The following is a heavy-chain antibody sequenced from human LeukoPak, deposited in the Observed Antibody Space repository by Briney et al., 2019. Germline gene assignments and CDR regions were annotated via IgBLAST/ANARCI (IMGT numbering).Heavy chain of an antibody. CDR1: GFTFSSYA. V-gene: IGHV3-23*01. J-gene: IGHJ6*02. Sequence: GGSLRLSCAASGFTFSSYAMSWVRRAPGKGLEWVSAISGSGGSTYYADSVKGRFTISRDNSKNTLYLQMNSLRAEDTAVYYCAKGRYSYYYGMDVSGQGTTVTVSS. CDR2: ISGSGGST. CDR3: AKGRYSYYYGMDV.